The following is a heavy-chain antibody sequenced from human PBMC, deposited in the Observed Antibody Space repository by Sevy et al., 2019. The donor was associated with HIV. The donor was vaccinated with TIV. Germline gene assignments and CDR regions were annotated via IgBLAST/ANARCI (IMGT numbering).Heavy chain of an antibody. CDR1: GGSFSGYY. Sequence: SETLSLTCALHGGSFSGYYWSWIRQPPGKGLEWIGAINHSGSTNYNPSLKSRVTISVDTSKKQFSLKLSSVTAADTAVYYCARSPPVVVVPGAPSWFDPWGQGTMVTVSS. J-gene: IGHJ5*02. CDR2: INHSGST. D-gene: IGHD2-2*01. V-gene: IGHV4-34*01. CDR3: ARSPPVVVVPGAPSWFDP.